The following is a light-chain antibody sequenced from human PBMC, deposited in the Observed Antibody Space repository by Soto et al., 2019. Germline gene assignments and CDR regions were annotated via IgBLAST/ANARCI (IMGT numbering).Light chain of an antibody. CDR1: SSDVGGYNY. CDR2: DVS. J-gene: IGLJ1*01. V-gene: IGLV2-14*03. CDR3: ISYTSSSPYV. Sequence: QSVLTQPASVSGSPGQSITISCTGTSSDVGGYNYVSWYQHHPGKAPKLIIFDVSNRPSGISNRFPGSKSGNTASLTISGLQAEDEADYYCISYTSSSPYVFGTGTKVTVL.